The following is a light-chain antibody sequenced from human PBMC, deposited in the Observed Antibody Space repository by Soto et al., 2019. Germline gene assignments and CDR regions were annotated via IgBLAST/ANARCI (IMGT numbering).Light chain of an antibody. CDR1: QSVGNN. CDR2: YAS. Sequence: LLAQCPASQSLCPGEGATLSFRARQSVGNNLVWYQQTPGQAPRLLISYASTRAAGIPARLSGSGSGTAFTLTISSLEPEDSAIYYCQQRNYWLSFGGGTQVDIK. CDR3: QQRNYWLS. V-gene: IGKV3-11*01. J-gene: IGKJ4*01.